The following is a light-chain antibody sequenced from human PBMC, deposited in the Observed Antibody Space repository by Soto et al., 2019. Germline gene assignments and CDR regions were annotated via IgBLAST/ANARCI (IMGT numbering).Light chain of an antibody. J-gene: IGKJ3*01. CDR2: GAS. Sequence: EIVMKQSPATLSVSPGERATLSCRASQSVSSNLAWYQQKPGQAPRLLIYGASTRATGIPARFSGSGSGTEFTLTISSLQSEDFAVYYCQQYNNWPPPTFGPGTKVDIK. CDR3: QQYNNWPPPT. V-gene: IGKV3-15*01. CDR1: QSVSSN.